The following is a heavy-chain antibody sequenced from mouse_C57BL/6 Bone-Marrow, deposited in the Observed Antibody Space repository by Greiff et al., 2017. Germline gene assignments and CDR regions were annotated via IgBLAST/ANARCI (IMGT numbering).Heavy chain of an antibody. CDR1: GYTFTSYW. D-gene: IGHD1-1*01. CDR3: ARAYYYGSSYLYWYFDV. Sequence: VQLQQPGTELVKPGASVKLSCKASGYTFTSYWMNWVKQRPGQGLEWIGNINPSNGGTNYNEKITSKTTLTASKSSSTASIQLSSLTSEDSAVYYCARAYYYGSSYLYWYFDVWGTGTTVTVSS. CDR2: INPSNGGT. V-gene: IGHV1-53*01. J-gene: IGHJ1*03.